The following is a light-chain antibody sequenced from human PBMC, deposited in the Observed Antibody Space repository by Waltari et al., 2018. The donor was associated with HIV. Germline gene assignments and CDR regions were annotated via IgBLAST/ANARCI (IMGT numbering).Light chain of an antibody. CDR3: AAWDDSLNGLV. CDR2: SNN. CDR1: RSNIGITA. V-gene: IGLV1-44*01. J-gene: IGLJ1*01. Sequence: QSVLTQPPSASGTPGQRVTISCSGRRSNIGITAVNWYQQFPGTAPNLRIYSNNQRPSGVPDRFSGSKSGTSASLAISGLQSEDEADYYCAAWDDSLNGLVFGTGTKVTVL.